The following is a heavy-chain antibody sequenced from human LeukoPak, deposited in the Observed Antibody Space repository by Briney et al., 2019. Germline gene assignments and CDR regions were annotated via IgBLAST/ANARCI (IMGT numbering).Heavy chain of an antibody. J-gene: IGHJ4*02. CDR2: INPDTGDT. CDR3: ARAADFYYDSSAYFAY. D-gene: IGHD3-22*01. V-gene: IGHV1-2*02. CDR1: GYTFTGYY. Sequence: ASVKVSCKASGYTFTGYYIHWVRQAPGQGLEWMGWINPDTGDTTYAQKFQGRVTLTRDTSISTAYMELTRLRSDDTAVYSCARAADFYYDSSAYFAYWGQGTLVAVSS.